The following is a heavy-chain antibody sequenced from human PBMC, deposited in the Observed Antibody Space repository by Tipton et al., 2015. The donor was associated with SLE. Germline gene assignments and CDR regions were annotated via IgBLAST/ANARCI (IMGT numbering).Heavy chain of an antibody. D-gene: IGHD3-22*01. CDR3: ARDEYRYDTTGYHLLGHFDF. CDR2: IYYSGNT. J-gene: IGHJ4*02. CDR1: GTSISSNY. Sequence: TLSLTCTVSGTSISSNYWSWIRQPPGKGLEWIGYIYYSGNTKYNPSLKSRVTISVDTSKNHFSLNLSSVTAADTAVYYCARDEYRYDTTGYHLLGHFDFWGQGTLVTVSS. V-gene: IGHV4-59*12.